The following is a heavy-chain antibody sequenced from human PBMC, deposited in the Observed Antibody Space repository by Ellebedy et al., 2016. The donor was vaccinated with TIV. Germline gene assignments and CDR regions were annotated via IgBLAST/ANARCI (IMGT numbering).Heavy chain of an antibody. V-gene: IGHV1-18*01. CDR3: VSEREPSTGFVTFSY. CDR1: GYTFTTYG. CDR2: NRAYYGET. D-gene: IGHD2/OR15-2a*01. J-gene: IGHJ4*02. Sequence: AASAKVSCKASGYTFTTYGISWVRQAPGQGLEWMGWNRAYYGETNYAHKLQGRVTLTTDTSTTTAYMELRSLISDDTAVYYCVSEREPSTGFVTFSYWGQGTLVTVSS.